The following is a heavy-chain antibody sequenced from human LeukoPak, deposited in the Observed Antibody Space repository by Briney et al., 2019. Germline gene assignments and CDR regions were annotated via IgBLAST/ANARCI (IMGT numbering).Heavy chain of an antibody. CDR3: ARVRTDFWSGYFYNYFDY. J-gene: IGHJ4*02. V-gene: IGHV1-69*04. D-gene: IGHD3-3*01. CDR1: GGTFSSYA. Sequence: SVKVSCKASGGTFSSYAITWVRQAPGQGLEWMGRIIPTLEIANYAQKFQGRVTITADKSTSTAYMELSSLRSDDTAVYYCARVRTDFWSGYFYNYFDYWGQGTLVTVSS. CDR2: IIPTLEIA.